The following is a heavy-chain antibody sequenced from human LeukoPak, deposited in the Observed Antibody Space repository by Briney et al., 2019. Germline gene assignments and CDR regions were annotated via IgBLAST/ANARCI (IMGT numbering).Heavy chain of an antibody. CDR3: ARRLERWGPEGDAFDI. CDR1: IGSFSGYC. Sequence: PSETLSLTCAVYIGSFSGYCWSWIRQPPGKGLEWIGEINHSGTTSWSPTLKSRVTISVDPSKNQFSLKMRSVTDADTAVYYCARRLERWGPEGDAFDIWSRGTMVTVFS. CDR2: INHSGTT. V-gene: IGHV4-34*01. D-gene: IGHD3-16*01. J-gene: IGHJ3*02.